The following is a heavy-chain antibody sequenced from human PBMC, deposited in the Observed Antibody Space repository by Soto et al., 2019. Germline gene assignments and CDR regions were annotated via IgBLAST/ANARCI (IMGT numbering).Heavy chain of an antibody. J-gene: IGHJ4*02. CDR1: GFTFSNYA. CDR3: ARGGPYQLLSDFDY. Sequence: EVQLVESGGGLVQPGGSLRLSCVASGFTFSNYAMHWVRQAPGKGLEYVSAISNNGGSTYYANSVKGKFTISRDNSKNTLYLQMGSLRPEDMAAYYCARGGPYQLLSDFDYWGQGTLVTVSS. D-gene: IGHD2-2*01. V-gene: IGHV3-64*01. CDR2: ISNNGGST.